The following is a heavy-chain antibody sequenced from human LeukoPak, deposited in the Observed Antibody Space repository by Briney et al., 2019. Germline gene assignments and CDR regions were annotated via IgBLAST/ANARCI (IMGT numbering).Heavy chain of an antibody. V-gene: IGHV1-69*05. J-gene: IGHJ4*02. D-gene: IGHD6-19*01. CDR2: IIPIFGTA. Sequence: SVKVSCKASGGTFSSYAISWVRQAPGQGREWMGRIIPIFGTANYAQKFQGRVTITTDESTSTAYMELSSLRSEDTAVYYCARDQGYSSGWSLGYWGQGTPVTVSS. CDR3: ARDQGYSSGWSLGY. CDR1: GGTFSSYA.